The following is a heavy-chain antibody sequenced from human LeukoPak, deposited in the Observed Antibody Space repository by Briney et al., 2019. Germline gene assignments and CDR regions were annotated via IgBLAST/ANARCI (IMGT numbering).Heavy chain of an antibody. J-gene: IGHJ4*02. CDR3: ARHHAEFLVPND. CDR2: VYYSGNT. Sequence: SETLSLTCTVSGGYIISRSHYWGWIRQPPGKGLEWIGSVYYSGNTYYNPSLKTRATISIDTPTSKNQFSLTLSSVTAADTAVYYCARHHAEFLVPNDWGQGTLVTVSS. CDR1: GGYIISRSHY. D-gene: IGHD1-1*01. V-gene: IGHV4-39*01.